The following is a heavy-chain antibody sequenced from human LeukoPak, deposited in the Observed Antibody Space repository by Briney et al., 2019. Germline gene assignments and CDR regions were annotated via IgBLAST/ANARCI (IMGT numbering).Heavy chain of an antibody. Sequence: PGGSLRLSCTASGFTFNTYTMHWVRQAPGKGLEYVSDTSSNGDNTYYSNSVKGRFTISRDNPKNTLYLQMGSLIAEDMGVYYCARGYGSGGFYWGQGTLVTVSS. CDR1: GFTFNTYT. D-gene: IGHD3-10*01. CDR3: ARGYGSGGFY. CDR2: TSSNGDNT. V-gene: IGHV3-64*01. J-gene: IGHJ4*02.